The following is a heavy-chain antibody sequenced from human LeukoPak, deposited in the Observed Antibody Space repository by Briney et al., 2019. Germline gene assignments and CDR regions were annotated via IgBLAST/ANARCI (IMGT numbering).Heavy chain of an antibody. Sequence: GGSLRLSCAASGFTFSNYAMSWVRRTPGEGLEYVSIISGNGVATHYATSVKGRFTISRDNSQNTLYLQMGSLSADDMAVYYCARDASDIVVVPAAVGAFDLWGQGTLVTVSS. CDR3: ARDASDIVVVPAAVGAFDL. CDR1: GFTFSNYA. J-gene: IGHJ4*02. CDR2: ISGNGVAT. D-gene: IGHD2-2*01. V-gene: IGHV3-64*01.